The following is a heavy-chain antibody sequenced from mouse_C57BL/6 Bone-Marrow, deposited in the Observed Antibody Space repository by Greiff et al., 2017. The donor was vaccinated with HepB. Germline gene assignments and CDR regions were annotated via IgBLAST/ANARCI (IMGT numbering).Heavy chain of an antibody. Sequence: QVQLQQSGAELVRPGTSVKVSCKASGYAFTNYLIEWVKQRPGQGLEWIGVINPGSGGTNYNEKFKGKATLTADKSSSTAYMQLSSLTSEDSAVYFCARSATTVVATRDYWGQGTTLTVSS. CDR2: INPGSGGT. J-gene: IGHJ2*01. V-gene: IGHV1-54*01. CDR3: ARSATTVVATRDY. CDR1: GYAFTNYL. D-gene: IGHD1-1*01.